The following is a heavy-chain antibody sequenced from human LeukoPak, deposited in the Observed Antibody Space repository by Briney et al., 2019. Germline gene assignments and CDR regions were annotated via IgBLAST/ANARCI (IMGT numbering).Heavy chain of an antibody. CDR2: IYPGDSDT. D-gene: IGHD4-11*01. Sequence: GESLKISCQGSGYSFTSYWIGWVRQVPGKGLEGMGIIYPGDSDTRYSPSFQGQVTISADKSISTAYLQWSSLKASDTAMYYCARPYSNNRGSAVGLFDYWGQGTLVTVSS. V-gene: IGHV5-51*01. CDR3: ARPYSNNRGSAVGLFDY. J-gene: IGHJ4*02. CDR1: GYSFTSYW.